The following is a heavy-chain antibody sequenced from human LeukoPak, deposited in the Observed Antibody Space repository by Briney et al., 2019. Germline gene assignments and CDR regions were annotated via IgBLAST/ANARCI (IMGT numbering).Heavy chain of an antibody. J-gene: IGHJ4*02. CDR2: IWYDGSNK. V-gene: IGHV3-33*01. CDR1: GFTFSSYG. CDR3: ARATGRLSIDY. D-gene: IGHD2/OR15-2a*01. Sequence: GSLRLSCAASGFTFSSYGMHWVRQAPGKGLEWVAVIWYDGSNKYYADSVKGRFTISRDNSKNTLYLQMNSLRAADTAVYYCARATGRLSIDYWGQGTLVTVSS.